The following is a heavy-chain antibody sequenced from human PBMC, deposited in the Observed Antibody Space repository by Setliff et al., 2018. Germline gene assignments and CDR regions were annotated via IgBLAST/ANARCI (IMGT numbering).Heavy chain of an antibody. J-gene: IGHJ4*02. V-gene: IGHV4-59*08. CDR1: GGSFSGYY. Sequence: SETLSLTCAVYGGSFSGYYWSWIRQPPGKGLEWIGYIYYSGSTYYNPSLRSRVTISVDTSKNQFSLKLSSVTAADTAVYYCARVRKWFPVYYFEYWGQGTLVTVSS. CDR3: ARVRKWFPVYYFEY. CDR2: IYYSGST. D-gene: IGHD3-22*01.